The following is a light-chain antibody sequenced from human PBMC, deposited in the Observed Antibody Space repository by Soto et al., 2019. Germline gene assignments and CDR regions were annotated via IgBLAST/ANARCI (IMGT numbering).Light chain of an antibody. J-gene: IGLJ1*01. CDR2: GNS. CDR3: KCYDSSLCGSYV. V-gene: IGLV1-40*01. CDR1: SSNIGAGYD. Sequence: QSVLTQPPSVSGAPGQRVTISCTGSSSNIGAGYDVHWYQQLPGTAPKLLIYGNSNRPSGVPDRFSGSKSGTSASLAITGLQAEDEADYYCKCYDSSLCGSYVFR.